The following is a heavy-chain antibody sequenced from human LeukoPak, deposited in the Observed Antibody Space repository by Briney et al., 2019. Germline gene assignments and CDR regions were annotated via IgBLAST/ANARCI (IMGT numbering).Heavy chain of an antibody. D-gene: IGHD1-26*01. CDR1: GGSIGNFF. V-gene: IGHV4-59*01. Sequence: SETLSLTCTVSGGSIGNFFRSWIRQSPGEGLEWIGFIYENGRTSYNPSLKSRVTVSVDMSKNQFSLRLTFMTAADTAVYYCARDWELGHWGRGILVTVTS. J-gene: IGHJ4*02. CDR3: ARDWELGH. CDR2: IYENGRT.